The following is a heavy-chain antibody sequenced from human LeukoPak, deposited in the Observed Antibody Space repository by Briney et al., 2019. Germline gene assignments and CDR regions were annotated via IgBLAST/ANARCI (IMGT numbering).Heavy chain of an antibody. V-gene: IGHV4-34*01. CDR1: GGSISGYY. Sequence: SETLSLTCTVSGGSISGYYWSWIRQPPGKGLEWIGEINHSGSTNYNPSLKSRVTLSVDTSKNQFSLKLSSVTAADTAVYYCAREVVFYYYDSSGYYSSNAFDIWGQGTMVTVSS. CDR2: INHSGST. D-gene: IGHD3-22*01. CDR3: AREVVFYYYDSSGYYSSNAFDI. J-gene: IGHJ3*02.